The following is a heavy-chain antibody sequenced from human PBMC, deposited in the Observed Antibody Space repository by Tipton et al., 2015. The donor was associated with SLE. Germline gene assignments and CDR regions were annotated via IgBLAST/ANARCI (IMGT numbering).Heavy chain of an antibody. CDR3: ARVGGNLAIDI. D-gene: IGHD3-16*01. CDR2: MYHSGST. V-gene: IGHV4-38-2*01. J-gene: IGHJ3*02. CDR1: GYSISSGYY. Sequence: TLSLTCAVSGYSISSGYYWGWIRQPPGKGLEWIGSMYHSGSTYYNPSLKSRVTILEDTSKNQFSLKLSSVTAADTAVYYCARVGGNLAIDIWGQGTMVTVSS.